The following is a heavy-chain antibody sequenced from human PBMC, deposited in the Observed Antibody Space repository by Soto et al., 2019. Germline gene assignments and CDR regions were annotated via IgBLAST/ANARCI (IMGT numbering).Heavy chain of an antibody. D-gene: IGHD3-22*01. CDR1: GFSISTSGVG. CDR3: AHAAYYYDSSGSMNWFDP. Sequence: QITLKESGPTLVKPTQTLTLTCTFSGFSISTSGVGVGWIRQPPGKALEWLALIYWDDDKRYSPSLKSRLTITKDTSKNQVVLTMTNMDPVDTATYYCAHAAYYYDSSGSMNWFDPWGQGTLVTVSS. V-gene: IGHV2-5*02. CDR2: IYWDDDK. J-gene: IGHJ5*02.